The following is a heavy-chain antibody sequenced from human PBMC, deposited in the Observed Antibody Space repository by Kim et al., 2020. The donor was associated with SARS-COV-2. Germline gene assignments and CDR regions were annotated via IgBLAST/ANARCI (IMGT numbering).Heavy chain of an antibody. CDR3: VKSLGYSSGSGAFDF. CDR1: GFTFGSYA. D-gene: IGHD6-19*01. CDR2: MSRSGST. V-gene: IGHV3-23*01. Sequence: GGSLRLSCAASGFTFGSYAMTWVRQAPGKGLEWVSTMSRSGSTYYADSVKGRFTVSRDNSKNTLYVQMNILRAEDTAIYYCVKSLGYSSGSGAFDFWGRG. J-gene: IGHJ3*01.